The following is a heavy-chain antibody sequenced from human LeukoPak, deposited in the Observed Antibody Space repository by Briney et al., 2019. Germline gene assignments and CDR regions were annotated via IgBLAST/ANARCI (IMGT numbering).Heavy chain of an antibody. CDR1: GDSIGSSSHY. J-gene: IGHJ4*02. Sequence: SETLSLTCTVSGDSIGSSSHYWGWIRQPPGKGLEWIGTIYYSGGTYYNPSLKSRVTMSVDTSKNQFSLKLTSVTAADTSIYYCAREYSGSYDYWGQGTLVTVSS. D-gene: IGHD1-26*01. CDR2: IYYSGGT. CDR3: AREYSGSYDY. V-gene: IGHV4-39*02.